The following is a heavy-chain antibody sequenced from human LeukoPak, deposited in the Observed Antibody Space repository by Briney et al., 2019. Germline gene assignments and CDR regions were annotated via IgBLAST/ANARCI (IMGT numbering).Heavy chain of an antibody. V-gene: IGHV4-4*07. CDR3: ARDRSYYSDTGADY. CDR2: VYATGNT. CDR1: GGSFSGYY. D-gene: IGHD2-8*02. Sequence: SETLSLTCAVYGGSFSGYYWSWVRQAAGKGLEWIGRVYATGNTNYNPSLWSRLSISIDTSRNQFSLRLGSVTAADTAIYYCARDRSYYSDTGADYWGQGKMVIVSS. J-gene: IGHJ4*02.